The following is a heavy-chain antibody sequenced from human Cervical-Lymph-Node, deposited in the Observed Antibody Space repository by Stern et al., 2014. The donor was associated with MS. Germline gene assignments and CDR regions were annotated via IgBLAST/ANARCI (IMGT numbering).Heavy chain of an antibody. V-gene: IGHV1-69*06. CDR2: IIPMFDTT. CDR3: ARGPPPVKSNGWGLEY. J-gene: IGHJ4*02. CDR1: GDSFGSYA. D-gene: IGHD6-19*01. Sequence: QVQLVQSGAEVKKPGSSVKVSCKASGDSFGSYAFTWVRQAPGQGLEWMGGIIPMFDTTNYAHNFEGRVTITTDKSTSTVHMEVNSLTSEDAAVYYCARGPPPVKSNGWGLEYWGQGTLVTVSS.